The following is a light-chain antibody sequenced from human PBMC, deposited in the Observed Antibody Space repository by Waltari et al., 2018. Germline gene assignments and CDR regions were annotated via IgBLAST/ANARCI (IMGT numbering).Light chain of an antibody. CDR3: QVWDNTSDHV. Sequence: SYVLAQPHSVSVAPGETARITCGGSDIRRKSVHWYPQKPGQAPRLVIYYDSARPSGIHERCSGSNSGSTATLTIGRVEAGDKADYYCQVWDNTSDHVFGTGTTVTVL. CDR1: DIRRKS. J-gene: IGLJ1*01. CDR2: YDS. V-gene: IGLV3-21*04.